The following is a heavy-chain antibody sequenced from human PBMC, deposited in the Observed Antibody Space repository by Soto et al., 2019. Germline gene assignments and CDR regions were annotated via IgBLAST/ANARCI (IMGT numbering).Heavy chain of an antibody. J-gene: IGHJ6*02. D-gene: IGHD6-13*01. CDR2: ISGSGGST. Sequence: AGALRLSCAASGFTFSSYAMSWVRQAPGKGLEWVSAISGSGGSTYYADSVKGRFTISRDNSKNTLYLQMNSLRAEDTAVYYCAKGVAAGGYYYYYGMDVWGQGTTVTVSS. CDR1: GFTFSSYA. CDR3: AKGVAAGGYYYYYGMDV. V-gene: IGHV3-23*01.